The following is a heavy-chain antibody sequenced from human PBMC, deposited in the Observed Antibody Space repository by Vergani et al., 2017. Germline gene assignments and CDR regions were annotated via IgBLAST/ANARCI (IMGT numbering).Heavy chain of an antibody. J-gene: IGHJ4*02. CDR3: ARDSRGYSDGRFDY. V-gene: IGHV4-59*01. CDR2: IYYSGST. Sequence: QVQLQESGPGLVKPSETLSLTCTVSGGSISSYSWSWIRQPRGKGLEWIGYIYYSGSTNYDPSLKSRVTISVDTSKNQFSLKLSSVTAEDTAVYYCARDSRGYSDGRFDYWGQGTLVTVSS. D-gene: IGHD5-18*01. CDR1: GGSISSYS.